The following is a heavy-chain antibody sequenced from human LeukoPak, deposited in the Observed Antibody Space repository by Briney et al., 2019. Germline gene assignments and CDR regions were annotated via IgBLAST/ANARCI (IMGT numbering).Heavy chain of an antibody. CDR2: VHKSGST. Sequence: PSETLSLTCGVNTDSTTSNWRSWVRQPPGKGLEWIGEVHKSGSTNYYPSLQSRVTISIDKSKNQIALELTSVTAADTAVYYCAREIVGAPTPGAYWGQGALVTVSS. D-gene: IGHD1-26*01. CDR1: TDSTTSNW. CDR3: AREIVGAPTPGAY. J-gene: IGHJ4*02. V-gene: IGHV4-4*02.